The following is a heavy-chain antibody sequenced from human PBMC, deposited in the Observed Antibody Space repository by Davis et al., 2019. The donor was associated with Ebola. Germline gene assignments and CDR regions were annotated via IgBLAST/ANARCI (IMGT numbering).Heavy chain of an antibody. J-gene: IGHJ4*02. D-gene: IGHD5-12*01. CDR1: GGSISSGGYY. V-gene: IGHV4-39*07. Sequence: MPSETLSLTCTVSGGSISSGGYYWSWIRQPPGKGLEWIGEINHSGSTNYNPSLKSRVTISVDTSKNQFSLKLSSVTAADTAVYYCARKRGYSGYDRFDYWGQGTLVTVSS. CDR3: ARKRGYSGYDRFDY. CDR2: INHSGST.